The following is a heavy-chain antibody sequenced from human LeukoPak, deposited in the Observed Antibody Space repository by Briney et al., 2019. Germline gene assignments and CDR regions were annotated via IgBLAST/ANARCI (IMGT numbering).Heavy chain of an antibody. D-gene: IGHD5-24*01. Sequence: GGSLRLSCTASGFTFGDYAMSWFRQAPGKGLEWVGFIRSKAYGGTTEYAASVKGRFTISRDDSKSIAYLQMNSLKTEDTAAYYCTRALRWLQNTFDYWGQGTLVTVSS. CDR1: GFTFGDYA. CDR3: TRALRWLQNTFDY. V-gene: IGHV3-49*03. J-gene: IGHJ4*02. CDR2: IRSKAYGGTT.